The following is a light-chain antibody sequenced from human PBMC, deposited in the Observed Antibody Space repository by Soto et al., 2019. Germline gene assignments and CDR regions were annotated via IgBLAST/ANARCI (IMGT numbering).Light chain of an antibody. CDR3: QQGDSFPIT. V-gene: IGKV1-12*01. CDR1: QSISSS. Sequence: DIQMTQSPSSVSASVGDRVTITCRASQSISSSLAWYQQKPGTVPKLLIYAASSLQSGVPSRFSGSGVGTEFTLSITTLQPEDFGTYYCQQGDSFPITFGQGTRLEMK. CDR2: AAS. J-gene: IGKJ5*01.